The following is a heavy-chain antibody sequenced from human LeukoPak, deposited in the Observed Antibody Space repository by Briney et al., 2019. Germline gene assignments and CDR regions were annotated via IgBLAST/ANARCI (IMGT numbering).Heavy chain of an antibody. CDR2: ISSNGNNT. Sequence: GGSLRLSCSASGFTFSTYAMHWVRQAPGKGLEYVSAISSNGNNTYYADSVKGRFTISRDNSKNTLYLQMTNLRTEDTAVYYCVKDGRGWLVDYWGQGTLVTVSS. CDR1: GFTFSTYA. D-gene: IGHD6-19*01. CDR3: VKDGRGWLVDY. V-gene: IGHV3-64D*06. J-gene: IGHJ4*02.